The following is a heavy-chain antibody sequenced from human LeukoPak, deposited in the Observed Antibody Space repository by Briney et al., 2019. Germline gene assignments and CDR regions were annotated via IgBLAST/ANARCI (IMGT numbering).Heavy chain of an antibody. Sequence: ASVKVSCKASGYTFTSYYMHWVRQAPGQGLEWMGIINPSGGSTSYAQKFQGRVTMTRDTSTSTVYMELSSLRSEGTAVYYCARSYSSGWYRMDYFDYWGQGTLVTVSS. CDR2: INPSGGST. V-gene: IGHV1-46*01. J-gene: IGHJ4*02. D-gene: IGHD6-19*01. CDR3: ARSYSSGWYRMDYFDY. CDR1: GYTFTSYY.